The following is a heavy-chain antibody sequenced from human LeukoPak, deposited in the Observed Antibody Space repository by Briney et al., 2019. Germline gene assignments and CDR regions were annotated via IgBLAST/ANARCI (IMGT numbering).Heavy chain of an antibody. Sequence: PGGSLRLSCAVSGFAVSSNYMTWVRQAPGKGLEWVAVMSYDGTNKYYADSVKGRFTVSRDNSKNTLFLQMNSLRPEDTALYYCAKAVGATQRGYFDYWGQGTLVTVSS. V-gene: IGHV3-30*18. D-gene: IGHD1-26*01. J-gene: IGHJ4*02. CDR3: AKAVGATQRGYFDY. CDR1: GFAVSSNY. CDR2: MSYDGTNK.